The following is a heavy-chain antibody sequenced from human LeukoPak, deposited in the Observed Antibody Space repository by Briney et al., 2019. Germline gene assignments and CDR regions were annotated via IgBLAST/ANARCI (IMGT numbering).Heavy chain of an antibody. D-gene: IGHD3-22*01. Sequence: GASLQISCKGSGHSFSSYWIGWVRQLPGKGLEWMGIIYPGDSNTRYSPSFQGQVTISADKSISTAYLQWSSLKASDTAMYYCARHSFYFPYEEVYYFDYWGQGTLVTVSS. CDR2: IYPGDSNT. J-gene: IGHJ4*02. V-gene: IGHV5-51*01. CDR3: ARHSFYFPYEEVYYFDY. CDR1: GHSFSSYW.